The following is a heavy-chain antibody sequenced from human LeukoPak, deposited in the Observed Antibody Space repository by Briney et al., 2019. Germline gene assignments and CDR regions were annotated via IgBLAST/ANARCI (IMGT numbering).Heavy chain of an antibody. D-gene: IGHD6-19*01. CDR2: IYHSGET. CDR1: GDSISSSRYY. J-gene: IGHJ4*02. V-gene: IGHV4-39*01. CDR3: VSLITSGWFFDF. Sequence: SETLSLTCTVSGDSISSSRYYWAWLRQPPGKGLEWIGSIYHSGETNYNPSLKGRLTISVDISKNQFSLRLSSVTAADAAVYYCVSLITSGWFFDFWGQGTLVTVSS.